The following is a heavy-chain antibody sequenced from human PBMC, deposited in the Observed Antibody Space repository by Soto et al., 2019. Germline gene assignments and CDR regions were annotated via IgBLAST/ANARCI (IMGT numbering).Heavy chain of an antibody. Sequence: EVQLVESGGGLVQTGGSLRLSCAASGLSFSGYWMHWVRQAPGKGLVWVSRIKGDGSDTYYADSVKGRFTVSRDNAKKTLYLQMNSLRAEDTAVYYCTRSDWFDPWGQGTLVIVSS. J-gene: IGHJ5*02. D-gene: IGHD2-21*01. CDR2: IKGDGSDT. CDR1: GLSFSGYW. CDR3: TRSDWFDP. V-gene: IGHV3-74*01.